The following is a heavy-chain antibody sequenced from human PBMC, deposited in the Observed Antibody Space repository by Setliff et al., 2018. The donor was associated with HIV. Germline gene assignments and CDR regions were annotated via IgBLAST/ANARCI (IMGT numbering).Heavy chain of an antibody. CDR2: INPMMGIT. Sequence: ASVKVSCKTSGYTFTSYYMHWIRQAPGQGLEWMGMINPMMGITTNAQKLQGRVTMTRDTSASTVYMNLRSLKSEDTAMYYCAKDRGVGATGSVFDIWGQGTMGTVS. V-gene: IGHV1-46*01. D-gene: IGHD1-26*01. CDR1: GYTFTSYY. CDR3: AKDRGVGATGSVFDI. J-gene: IGHJ3*02.